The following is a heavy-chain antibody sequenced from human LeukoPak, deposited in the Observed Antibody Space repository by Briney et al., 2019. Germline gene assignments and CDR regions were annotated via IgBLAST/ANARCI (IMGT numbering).Heavy chain of an antibody. CDR1: GGSISSYY. Sequence: SETLSLTCTVSGGSISSYYWSWIRLPPGKGLEWIGDIYYSGSTNYNPSLKSRVTISVDTSKSQFSLKLSSVTAADTAVYYCASYTRGDTAMVSSRYDYWGQGTLVTVSS. CDR2: IYYSGST. D-gene: IGHD5-18*01. V-gene: IGHV4-59*01. CDR3: ASYTRGDTAMVSSRYDY. J-gene: IGHJ4*02.